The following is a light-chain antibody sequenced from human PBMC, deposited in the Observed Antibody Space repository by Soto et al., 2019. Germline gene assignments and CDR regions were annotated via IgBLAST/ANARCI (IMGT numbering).Light chain of an antibody. CDR2: GAS. CDR3: QQYNSWTTIT. V-gene: IGKV3-15*01. J-gene: IGKJ5*01. Sequence: EIVMTQSPATLSVSTGDRATLSCRASQSISSKLGWYQQRPGQAPRLLNYGASPRATGIPARFSVSGSGTEFTLAISSLQSEDSAVYYCQQYNSWTTITFGQGTRLEIK. CDR1: QSISSK.